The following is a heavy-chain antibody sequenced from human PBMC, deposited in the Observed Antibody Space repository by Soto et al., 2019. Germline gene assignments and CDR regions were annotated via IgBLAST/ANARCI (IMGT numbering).Heavy chain of an antibody. D-gene: IGHD2-15*01. J-gene: IGHJ4*02. V-gene: IGHV4-31*03. CDR3: ARGNVVVVAATYGGYYFDY. CDR1: GGSISSGGYY. Sequence: PSETLSLTCTVSGGSISSGGYYWSWIRQHPGKGLEWIGYIYYSGSTYYNPSLKSRVTISVDTSKNQFSLKLSSVTAADTAVYYCARGNVVVVAATYGGYYFDYWGQGTLVNVSS. CDR2: IYYSGST.